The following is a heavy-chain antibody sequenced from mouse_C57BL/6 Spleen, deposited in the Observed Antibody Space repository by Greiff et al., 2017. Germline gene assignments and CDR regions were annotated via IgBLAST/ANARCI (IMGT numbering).Heavy chain of an antibody. J-gene: IGHJ4*01. V-gene: IGHV1-72*01. D-gene: IGHD1-1*01. Sequence: VQLQQPGAELVKPGASVKLSCKASGYTFTSYWMHWVKQRPGRGLEWIGRIDPNSGGTKYNEKFKSKATLTVDKPTSTAYMQLSSLTSEDSAVYYCARLYGSSSLYAMDYWGQGTSVTVSS. CDR1: GYTFTSYW. CDR3: ARLYGSSSLYAMDY. CDR2: IDPNSGGT.